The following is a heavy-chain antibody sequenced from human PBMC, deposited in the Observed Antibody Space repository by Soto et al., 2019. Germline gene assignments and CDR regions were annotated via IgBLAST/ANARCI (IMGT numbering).Heavy chain of an antibody. CDR1: GYTFTSYA. J-gene: IGHJ4*02. CDR2: INAGNGNT. Sequence: ASVKVSCKASGYTFTSYAMHWVRQAPGQRLEWMGWINAGNGNTKYSQKFQGRVTITRDTSASTAYMELSSLRSEDTAVYYCARGPFYGDYTIDYWGQGTLVTAPQ. CDR3: ARGPFYGDYTIDY. V-gene: IGHV1-3*01. D-gene: IGHD4-17*01.